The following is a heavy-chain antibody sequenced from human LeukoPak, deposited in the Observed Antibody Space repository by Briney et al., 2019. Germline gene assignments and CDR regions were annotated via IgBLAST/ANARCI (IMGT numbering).Heavy chain of an antibody. CDR2: IYYSGHT. V-gene: IGHV4-59*13. J-gene: IGHJ4*02. CDR3: ARDRYGSGSL. D-gene: IGHD3-10*01. CDR1: GGSISSYY. Sequence: SETLSLTCTVSGGSISSYYWSWTRQPAGKGLEWIVYIYYSGHTNYHPSLKSRVTISVDTSKNQFSLRLSSVTAAVSAVYCCARDRYGSGSLWGQGTLVTVSS.